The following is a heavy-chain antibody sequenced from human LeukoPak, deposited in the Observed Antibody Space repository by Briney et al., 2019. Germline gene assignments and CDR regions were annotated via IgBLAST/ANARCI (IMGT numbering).Heavy chain of an antibody. CDR3: ARGLGIAVAGTRDY. D-gene: IGHD6-19*01. J-gene: IGHJ4*02. V-gene: IGHV3-48*01. CDR1: GFTFSSYS. Sequence: GGSLRLSCAASGFTFSSYSMNWVRQAPGKGLERVSYISSSSSTIYYTDSVKGRFTISRDNAKNSLYLQMNSLRAEDTAVYYCARGLGIAVAGTRDYWGQGTLVTVSS. CDR2: ISSSSSTI.